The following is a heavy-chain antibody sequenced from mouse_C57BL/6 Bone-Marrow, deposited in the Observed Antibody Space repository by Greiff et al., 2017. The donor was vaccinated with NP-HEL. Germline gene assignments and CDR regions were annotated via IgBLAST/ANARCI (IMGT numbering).Heavy chain of an antibody. CDR3: AKATVVDYAMDY. V-gene: IGHV1-18*01. D-gene: IGHD1-1*01. CDR2: INPNHGGT. CDR1: GYTFTDYN. Sequence: EVQLQQSGPELVKPGASVKIPCKASGYTFTDYNMDWVKQSHGKSLEWIGDINPNHGGTIYNQKFKGKATLTVDKSSSTAYMELRSLTSEDTAVYYCAKATVVDYAMDYWGQGTSVTVSS. J-gene: IGHJ4*01.